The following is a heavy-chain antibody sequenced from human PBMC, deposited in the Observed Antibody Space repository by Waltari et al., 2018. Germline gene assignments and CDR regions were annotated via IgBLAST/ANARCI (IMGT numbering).Heavy chain of an antibody. J-gene: IGHJ5*02. CDR2: IGGTHSNI. Sequence: EVRLAESGGGLVKPGGSLRLSCMASGFEFSEGDMNWVRQTPGTGLEWVSSIGGTHSNIFYAESVKGRFIVSRDNAKSSLYLQMDNLRAEDSGLYYCTRDLYGSGGDWFDPWGQGTLVTVSS. V-gene: IGHV3-21*01. CDR3: TRDLYGSGGDWFDP. CDR1: GFEFSEGD. D-gene: IGHD3-10*01.